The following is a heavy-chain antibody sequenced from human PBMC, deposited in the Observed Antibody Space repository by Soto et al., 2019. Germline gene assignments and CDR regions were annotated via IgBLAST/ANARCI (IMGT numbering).Heavy chain of an antibody. V-gene: IGHV4-30-4*01. CDR1: GGSISTVDYF. Sequence: SETMSLTCSVSGGSISTVDYFWAWVRKPPGQALEYIGYIYKSATTYYNPSFESRVAISLDTSKSQFSLNVTSLTAADTAVYFCARGRYCLTGRCFPNWFDSWGQGTLVTVSS. J-gene: IGHJ5*01. CDR3: ARGRYCLTGRCFPNWFDS. D-gene: IGHD2-15*01. CDR2: IYKSATT.